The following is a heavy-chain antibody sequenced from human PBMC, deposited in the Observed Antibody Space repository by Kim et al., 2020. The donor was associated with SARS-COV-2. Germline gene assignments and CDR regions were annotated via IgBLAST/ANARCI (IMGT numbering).Heavy chain of an antibody. CDR3: ARGGGLEWFHYYYYMDV. J-gene: IGHJ6*03. D-gene: IGHD3-3*01. CDR1: GGSISSYY. V-gene: IGHV4-59*01. CDR2: IYYSGST. Sequence: SETLSLTCTVSGGSISSYYWSWIRQPPGKGLEWIGYIYYSGSTNYNPSLKSRVTISVDTSKNQFSLKLSSVTAADTAVYYCARGGGLEWFHYYYYMDVWGKGTTVTVSS.